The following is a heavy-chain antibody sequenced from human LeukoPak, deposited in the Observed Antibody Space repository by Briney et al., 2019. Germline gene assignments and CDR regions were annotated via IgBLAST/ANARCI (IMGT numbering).Heavy chain of an antibody. Sequence: GGSLRLSCTVSGFTFSSYAMSWVRQAPGKGLEWVSTISGSGGSTYYADSVKGRFTISRDNSKNTLYLQMNGLRAEDTAVYYCARQQDTTNPGYWGQGTLVTVSS. J-gene: IGHJ4*02. D-gene: IGHD5-18*01. CDR3: ARQQDTTNPGY. CDR1: GFTFSSYA. CDR2: ISGSGGST. V-gene: IGHV3-23*01.